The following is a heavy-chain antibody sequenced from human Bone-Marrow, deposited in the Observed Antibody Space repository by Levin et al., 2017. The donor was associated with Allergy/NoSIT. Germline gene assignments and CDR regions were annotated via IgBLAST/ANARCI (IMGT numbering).Heavy chain of an antibody. CDR1: GDSIARSSFY. CDR3: ARDSGYAIQNH. CDR2: ISYSGKT. Sequence: ESLKISCTVSGDSIARSSFYWGWIRQPPGKGLEWIGSISYSGKTYYNPSLKSRVTISLDTSENQFSLKLSSVTAADTAVYYCARDSGYAIQNHWGQGTLVTVSS. D-gene: IGHD2-2*01. V-gene: IGHV4-39*07. J-gene: IGHJ4*02.